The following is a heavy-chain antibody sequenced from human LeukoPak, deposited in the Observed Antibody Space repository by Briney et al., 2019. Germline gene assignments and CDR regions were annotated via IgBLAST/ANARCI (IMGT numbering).Heavy chain of an antibody. J-gene: IGHJ6*02. Sequence: SVKVSCKASGGTFSSYAISWVRQAPGQGLEWMGRIIPILGIANYAQKFQGRVTITADKSTSTAYMELSSLRSEDTAVYYCASPCSGGSCSPLADIYYYSMDVWGQGTTVTVSS. D-gene: IGHD2-15*01. CDR3: ASPCSGGSCSPLADIYYYSMDV. CDR2: IIPILGIA. CDR1: GGTFSSYA. V-gene: IGHV1-69*04.